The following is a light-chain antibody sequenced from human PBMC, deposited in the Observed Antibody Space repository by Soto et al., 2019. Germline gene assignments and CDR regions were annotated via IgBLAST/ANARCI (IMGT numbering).Light chain of an antibody. J-gene: IGKJ5*01. CDR1: QDIRGA. Sequence: AIPVAQSPSSLSASVGDRVTITCRASQDIRGALAWYQQKPGKAPRLLIFDVSTLETGVPSRFSGGGSGTDFTLTISSLQPVDFGTYYCQQFNSYPITFGHGTRLEIK. V-gene: IGKV1-13*02. CDR3: QQFNSYPIT. CDR2: DVS.